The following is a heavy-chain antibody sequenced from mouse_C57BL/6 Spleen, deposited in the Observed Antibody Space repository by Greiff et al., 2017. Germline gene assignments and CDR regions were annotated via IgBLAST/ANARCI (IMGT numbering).Heavy chain of an antibody. D-gene: IGHD1-1*01. Sequence: VMLVESGPELVKPGASVKISCKASGYAFSSSWMNWVKQRPGKGLEWIGRIYPGDGDTNYNGKFKGKATLTADKSSSTAYMQLSSLTSEDSAVYFCARSTLYYGSSYDYWGQGTTLTVSS. CDR1: GYAFSSSW. CDR2: IYPGDGDT. J-gene: IGHJ2*01. V-gene: IGHV1-82*01. CDR3: ARSTLYYGSSYDY.